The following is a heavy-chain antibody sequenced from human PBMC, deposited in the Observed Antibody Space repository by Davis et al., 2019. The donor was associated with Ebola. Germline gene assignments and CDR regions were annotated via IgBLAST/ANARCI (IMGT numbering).Heavy chain of an antibody. D-gene: IGHD2-15*01. V-gene: IGHV3-53*04. Sequence: GGSLRLSCAASGFTFSNAWMSWVRQAPGKGLEWVSVIYSGGSTDYADSVKGRFTISRHNSNNTLYLQMNSLRAEDTAVYYCARLRWYFDYWGQGTLVAVSS. CDR3: ARLRWYFDY. J-gene: IGHJ4*02. CDR1: GFTFSNAW. CDR2: IYSGGST.